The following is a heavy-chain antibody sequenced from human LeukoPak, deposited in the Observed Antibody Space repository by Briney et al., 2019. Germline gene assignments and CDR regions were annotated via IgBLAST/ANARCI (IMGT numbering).Heavy chain of an antibody. D-gene: IGHD3-9*01. CDR2: INPNSGGT. CDR3: ARGRSDILTGYPGDFDY. Sequence: GASVKVSCKASGYTFTGYYMHWVRQAPGQGLEWMGWINPNSGGTNYAQKFQGWVTMIRDTSISTAYLELSRLRSDDTAVYYCARGRSDILTGYPGDFDYWGQGTLVTVSS. V-gene: IGHV1-2*04. CDR1: GYTFTGYY. J-gene: IGHJ4*02.